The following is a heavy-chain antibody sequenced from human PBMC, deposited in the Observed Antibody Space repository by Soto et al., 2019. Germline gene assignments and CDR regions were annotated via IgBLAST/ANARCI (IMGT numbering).Heavy chain of an antibody. CDR3: AKEMGYCSSSTCYKAVDH. V-gene: IGHV3-23*01. CDR2: VSGSGFTT. D-gene: IGHD2-2*02. Sequence: EVQLLESGGGLVQSGGSLRLSCAASGFTFSTYAMSWVRQAPGMGLQWVSVVSGSGFTTYYADSVKGRFTISRDNSKKTLYLQMDSLRDEDTALYYCAKEMGYCSSSTCYKAVDHWRQGTLVTVSS. J-gene: IGHJ4*02. CDR1: GFTFSTYA.